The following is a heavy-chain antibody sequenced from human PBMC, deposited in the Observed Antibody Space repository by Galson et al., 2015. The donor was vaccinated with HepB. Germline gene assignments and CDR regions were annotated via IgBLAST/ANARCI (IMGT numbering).Heavy chain of an antibody. V-gene: IGHV1-46*01. Sequence: SVKVSCKASGYTFTSYYMFWVRQAPGQGLEWMGLINPIGDSATYSQKFQGTVTMTRDTSTSTVYMELSSLRAEDTAVYYCARYSSTMAFDYWGQGTLVTVSS. CDR1: GYTFTSYY. J-gene: IGHJ4*02. D-gene: IGHD2-2*01. CDR2: INPIGDSA. CDR3: ARYSSTMAFDY.